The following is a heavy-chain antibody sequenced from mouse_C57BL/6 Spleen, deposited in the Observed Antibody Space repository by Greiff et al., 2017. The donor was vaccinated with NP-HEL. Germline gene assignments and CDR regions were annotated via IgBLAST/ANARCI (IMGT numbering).Heavy chain of an antibody. J-gene: IGHJ2*01. CDR2: IYPADGDT. Sequence: VQLQQSGPELVKPGASVKISCKASGYAFSSSWMNWVKQRPGKGLEWIGRIYPADGDTNYNGKFKGKATLTADKSSSTAYMQLSSLTSEDSAVYFWARTGTGTFDYGGKGTTLTVSS. V-gene: IGHV1-82*01. CDR3: ARTGTGTFDY. CDR1: GYAFSSSW. D-gene: IGHD4-1*01.